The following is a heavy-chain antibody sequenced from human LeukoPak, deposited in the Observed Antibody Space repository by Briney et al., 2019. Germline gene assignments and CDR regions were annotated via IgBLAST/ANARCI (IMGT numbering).Heavy chain of an antibody. D-gene: IGHD3-22*01. CDR1: GFTFSSYA. CDR3: AKGKYYYDSSGYYD. Sequence: GRSLGLSCAASGFTFSSYAMHWVRQAPGKGLEWVSGIFGSGGSAHYADSVKGRFTISRDNSKNTVYLQMDSLRAEDTALYYCAKGKYYYDSSGYYDWGQGTLVTVSS. J-gene: IGHJ4*02. CDR2: IFGSGGSA. V-gene: IGHV3-NL1*01.